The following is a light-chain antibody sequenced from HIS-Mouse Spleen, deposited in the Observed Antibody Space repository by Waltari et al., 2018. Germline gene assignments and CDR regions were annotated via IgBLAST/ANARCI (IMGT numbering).Light chain of an antibody. Sequence: SYELTQPTSVSVSPGQTARITCSGDALPKKYAYWYQQKSGQAPGLLIHEDSKRPSGIPERFSGSSSGTMATLTISGAQVEDEADYYCYSTDSSGNHRVFGGGTKLTVL. V-gene: IGLV3-10*01. CDR1: ALPKKY. J-gene: IGLJ2*01. CDR3: YSTDSSGNHRV. CDR2: EDS.